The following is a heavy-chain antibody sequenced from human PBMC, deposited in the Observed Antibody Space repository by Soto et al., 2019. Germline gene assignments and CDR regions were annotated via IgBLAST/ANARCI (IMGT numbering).Heavy chain of an antibody. J-gene: IGHJ4*02. CDR3: ARVGRLHYFDY. CDR1: GFTFSTYA. CDR2: ITYDGSNK. D-gene: IGHD4-17*01. V-gene: IGHV3-30*04. Sequence: PGGSLRLSCAASGFTFSTYAMNWVRRAPGKGLEWVAVITYDGSNKYYADSVKGRFTISRDNSKNTLFLQMNSLRAEDTAVYYCARVGRLHYFDYWGQGTLVTVSS.